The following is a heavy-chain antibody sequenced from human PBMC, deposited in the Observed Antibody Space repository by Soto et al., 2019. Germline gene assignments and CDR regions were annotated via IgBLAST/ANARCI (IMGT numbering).Heavy chain of an antibody. D-gene: IGHD5-12*01. Sequence: PGGSLRLSCAASGFIFSNAWMNWVRQAPGKGLEWVGRFKSVGAGGTTEYAAPVKGRFTLSRDDLQNTMYLQMNSLKTDDTAVYFCIWESKFYSSWQWGRGTLVTVSS. CDR3: IWESKFYSSWQ. CDR2: FKSVGAGGTT. CDR1: GFIFSNAW. J-gene: IGHJ4*02. V-gene: IGHV3-15*07.